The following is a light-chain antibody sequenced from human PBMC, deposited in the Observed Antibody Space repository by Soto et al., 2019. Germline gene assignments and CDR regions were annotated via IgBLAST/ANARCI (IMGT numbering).Light chain of an antibody. CDR3: QSYDSSLSGSV. CDR1: SSNIGAGYD. Sequence: QPVLTQPPSVSGAPGQRVTISCTGSSSNIGAGYDVHWYQQLPGTAPKLLIYGNSNRPSGVPDRFSGSKSGTSASLAITGLQAEDEAEYYCQSYDSSLSGSVFGGGTKRTVL. CDR2: GNS. V-gene: IGLV1-40*01. J-gene: IGLJ2*01.